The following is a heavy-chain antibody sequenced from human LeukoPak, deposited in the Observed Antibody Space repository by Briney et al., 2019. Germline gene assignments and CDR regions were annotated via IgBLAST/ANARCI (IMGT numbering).Heavy chain of an antibody. J-gene: IGHJ4*02. CDR3: AKLTGDPFDY. CDR2: INHSGST. CDR1: GGSFSGYY. V-gene: IGHV4-34*01. D-gene: IGHD2-21*02. Sequence: SETLSLTCAVYGGSFSGYYWSWIRQPPGKGLEWIGEINHSGSTNYNPTLKSRVTISEDTSKSQFSLKLSSVTAADTAVYYCAKLTGDPFDYWGQGTLVTVSS.